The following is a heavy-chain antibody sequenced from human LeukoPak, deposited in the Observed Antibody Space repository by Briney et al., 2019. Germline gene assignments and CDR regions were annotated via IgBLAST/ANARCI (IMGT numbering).Heavy chain of an antibody. V-gene: IGHV1-69*05. CDR3: ASSPTYYDFWSGSRSDYFDY. Sequence: PVPVSCKASGGTSSCTTSSWETHCTGQGLERMGGIIPIFGTANYAQKFQGRVTITTDESTSTAYMELSSLRSEDTAVYYCASSPTYYDFWSGSRSDYFDYWGQGTLVTVSS. J-gene: IGHJ4*02. D-gene: IGHD3-3*01. CDR1: GGTSSCTT. CDR2: IIPIFGTA.